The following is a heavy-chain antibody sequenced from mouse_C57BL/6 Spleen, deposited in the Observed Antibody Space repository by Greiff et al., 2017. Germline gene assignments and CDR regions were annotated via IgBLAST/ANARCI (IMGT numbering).Heavy chain of an antibody. CDR3: APRAWFAY. J-gene: IGHJ3*01. CDR2: IYPGDGDT. CDR1: GYAFSSYW. Sequence: VHLVESGAELVKPGASVKISCKASGYAFSSYWMNWVKQRPGKGLEWIGQIYPGDGDTNYNGKFKGKATLTADKSSSTAYMQLSSLTSEDSAVYCCAPRAWFAYWGQGTLVTVSA. V-gene: IGHV1-80*01.